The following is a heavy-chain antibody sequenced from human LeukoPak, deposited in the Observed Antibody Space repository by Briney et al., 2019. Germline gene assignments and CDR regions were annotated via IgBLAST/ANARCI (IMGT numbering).Heavy chain of an antibody. V-gene: IGHV4-59*01. Sequence: PSETLSLTCTVSGGSISSYYWSWIRQPPGKGLEWIGYSYYSGSTNYNPSLKSRVTMSVDTSKNQFSLKLSSVTAADTAVYYCARNYVWGSYRPYWYFDLWGRGTLVTVSS. D-gene: IGHD3-16*02. CDR3: ARNYVWGSYRPYWYFDL. CDR2: SYYSGST. CDR1: GGSISSYY. J-gene: IGHJ2*01.